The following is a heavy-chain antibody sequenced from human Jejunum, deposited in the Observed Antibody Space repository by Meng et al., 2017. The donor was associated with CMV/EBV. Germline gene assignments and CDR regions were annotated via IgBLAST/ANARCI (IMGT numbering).Heavy chain of an antibody. CDR3: ARVRHDSSGYYPLFDF. CDR2: IDWGDDK. D-gene: IGHD3-22*01. Sequence: LNGRGMCVSWVRQSPGKALEWLAVIDWGDDKWYSTSLKTRLTISMDTSKNQVVLKMTNVDPVDTATYYCARVRHDSSGYYPLFDFWGQGTLVTVSS. J-gene: IGHJ4*02. CDR1: LNGRGMC. V-gene: IGHV2-70*13.